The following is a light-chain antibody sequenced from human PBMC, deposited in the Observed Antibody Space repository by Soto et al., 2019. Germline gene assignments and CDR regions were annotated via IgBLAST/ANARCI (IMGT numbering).Light chain of an antibody. CDR1: QSVSSN. V-gene: IGKV3-15*01. CDR3: QQYNNWPFT. Sequence: EIVMTQSPATLSVSPGERATLSCRASQSVSSNLAWYQQQPGQAPRLLIYGASTRATGIPARFSGSGSGTEYTLTISSLQSEGFAVYYCQQYNNWPFTFAPGTKVDIK. CDR2: GAS. J-gene: IGKJ3*01.